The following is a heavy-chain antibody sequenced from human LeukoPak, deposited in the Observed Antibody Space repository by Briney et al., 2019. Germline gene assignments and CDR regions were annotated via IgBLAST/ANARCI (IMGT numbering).Heavy chain of an antibody. CDR1: GYTFTGYY. D-gene: IGHD1-26*01. CDR2: INPNSGGT. CDR3: ARDNASGSYNFDY. V-gene: IGHV1-2*02. Sequence: ASVKVSCKGSGYTFTGYYMHWVRQAPGQGLEWMGWINPNSGGTNYAQKFQGRVTMTRDTSISTAYMELSRLRSDDTAVYYCARDNASGSYNFDYWGQGTLVTVSS. J-gene: IGHJ4*02.